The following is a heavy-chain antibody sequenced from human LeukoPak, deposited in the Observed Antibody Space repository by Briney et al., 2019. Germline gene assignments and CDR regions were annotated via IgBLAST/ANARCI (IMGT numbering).Heavy chain of an antibody. J-gene: IGHJ4*02. Sequence: GGSPRLSCAASGFTVSSNYMSWVRQAPGKGLEWVSVIYSGGSTYYADSVKGRFTISRDNSKNTLYLQMNSLRAEDTAVYYCARDFSGTYYFDYWGQGTLVTVSS. CDR2: IYSGGST. D-gene: IGHD1-26*01. V-gene: IGHV3-53*01. CDR3: ARDFSGTYYFDY. CDR1: GFTVSSNY.